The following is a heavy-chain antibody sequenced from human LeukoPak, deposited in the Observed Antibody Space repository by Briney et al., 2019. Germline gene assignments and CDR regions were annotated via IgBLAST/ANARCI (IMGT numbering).Heavy chain of an antibody. CDR2: INHSGST. J-gene: IGHJ3*02. CDR1: GASFRGYY. D-gene: IGHD2-15*01. CDR3: ARGFCSGGSCYGAFDI. V-gene: IGHV4-34*01. Sequence: SETLSLTCAVYGASFRGYYWSWIRQPPGKGREWIGEINHSGSTNYNPSLKSRVTISVDTSKTQFSLKQSSVTAADTAVYYCARGFCSGGSCYGAFDIWGQRTMVTVSS.